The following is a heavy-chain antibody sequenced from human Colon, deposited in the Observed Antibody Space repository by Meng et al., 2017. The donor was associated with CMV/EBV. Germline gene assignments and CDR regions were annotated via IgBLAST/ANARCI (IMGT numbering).Heavy chain of an antibody. CDR2: ISHDSDT. CDR3: ARGWPPDF. V-gene: IGHV3-21*04. J-gene: IGHJ1*01. Sequence: GGSLRLSCAASGFTFSTYSLNWVRQAPGKGLEWVSSISHDSDTKYADSLKGRFTLSRDNAQNSVYLQMNSLTADDTAIYYCARGWPPDFWGRGTLVTVSS. CDR1: GFTFSTYS. D-gene: IGHD6-13*01.